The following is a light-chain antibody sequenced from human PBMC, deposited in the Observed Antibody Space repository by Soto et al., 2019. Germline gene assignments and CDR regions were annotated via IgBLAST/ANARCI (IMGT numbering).Light chain of an antibody. CDR3: QHYNNWPRT. V-gene: IGKV3-15*01. CDR2: GAS. CDR1: QSVSSN. Sequence: EIVMTHSPATLSVSPGERATLSCRASQSVSSNLAWYQQKPGQAPRLLIYGASSRATGIPARFSGSGSGTEFTLTISGMQSEAFAVYYCQHYNNWPRTFGQGTKVDXK. J-gene: IGKJ1*01.